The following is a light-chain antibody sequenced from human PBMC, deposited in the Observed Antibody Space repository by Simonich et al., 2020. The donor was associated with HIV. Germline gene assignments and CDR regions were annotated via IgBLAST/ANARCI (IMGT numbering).Light chain of an antibody. CDR3: QQYYSTPLT. CDR1: QSVLYSSNNKNY. J-gene: IGKJ3*01. CDR2: WAS. Sequence: DIVMTQSPDSLVVSLGERATINCKSSQSVLYSSNNKNYLAWYQQKPGQTPNLLIYWASTRESWVPDRFSGSGSGTDFTLTISSLQAEDVAVYYCQQYYSTPLTFGPGTKVEIK. V-gene: IGKV4-1*01.